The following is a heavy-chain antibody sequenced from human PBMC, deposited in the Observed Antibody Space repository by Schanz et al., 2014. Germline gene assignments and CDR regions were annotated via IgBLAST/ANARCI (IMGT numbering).Heavy chain of an antibody. J-gene: IGHJ4*02. CDR1: GFTFSSYG. Sequence: QVQLVESGGGVVQPGRSLRLSCAASGFTFSSYGMHWVRQAPGKGLEWVAIIWYDGSNKYYADSVKGRFTISRDNSKNTLLLQMSSLRAEDTAVYYCAKVAPADTYLDSRGLGTLVAVSS. CDR2: IWYDGSNK. CDR3: AKVAPADTYLDS. V-gene: IGHV3-33*06. D-gene: IGHD6-13*01.